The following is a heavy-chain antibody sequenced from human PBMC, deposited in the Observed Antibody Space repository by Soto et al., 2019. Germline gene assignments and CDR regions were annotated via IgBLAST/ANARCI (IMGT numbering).Heavy chain of an antibody. J-gene: IGHJ6*02. CDR3: ARDYVEVATNDYYGMDV. Sequence: QVQLVQSGAEVKKPGSSVKVSCKASGGTFSSYAISWVRQAPGQGLEWMGGIIPIFGTANYAQKFQGRVTITADESTSTAYMELSSLRSEDTAVYYCARDYVEVATNDYYGMDVWGQGTTVTVSS. CDR2: IIPIFGTA. V-gene: IGHV1-69*01. D-gene: IGHD2-15*01. CDR1: GGTFSSYA.